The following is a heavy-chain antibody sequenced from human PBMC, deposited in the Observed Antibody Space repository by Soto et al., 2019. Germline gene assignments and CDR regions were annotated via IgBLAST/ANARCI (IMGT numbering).Heavy chain of an antibody. D-gene: IGHD2-2*01. CDR1: GGTFSSYT. Sequence: QVQLVQSGAEVKKPGSSVKVSCKAPGGTFSSYTISWVRQAPGQGLEWMGRIIPILGIANYAQKFQGRVTITADKSTSTAYMELSSLRSEDTAVYYCAREKDIVVVPAAISWFDPWGQGTLVTVSS. CDR3: AREKDIVVVPAAISWFDP. CDR2: IIPILGIA. J-gene: IGHJ5*02. V-gene: IGHV1-69*08.